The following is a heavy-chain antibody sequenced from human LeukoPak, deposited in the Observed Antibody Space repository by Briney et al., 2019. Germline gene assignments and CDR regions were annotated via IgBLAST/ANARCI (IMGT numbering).Heavy chain of an antibody. J-gene: IGHJ5*02. CDR2: IIPILGIA. Sequence: SVKVSCKASAATFSSYAISWVRQAPGQGFEWMGRIIPILGIANYAQKFQGRVTITADKSTSTAYMELSSLRSEDTAVYYCATRVNSPDSSGYYHWGQGTLVTVSS. D-gene: IGHD3-22*01. V-gene: IGHV1-69*04. CDR1: AATFSSYA. CDR3: ATRVNSPDSSGYYH.